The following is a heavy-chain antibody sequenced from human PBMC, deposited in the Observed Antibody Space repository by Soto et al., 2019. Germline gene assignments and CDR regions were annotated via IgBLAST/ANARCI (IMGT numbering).Heavy chain of an antibody. CDR1: GYTFNSYA. V-gene: IGHV1-3*01. J-gene: IGHJ5*02. D-gene: IGHD1-7*01. CDR2: INAGNGNT. CDR3: ALTWETGTTFGIGFDP. Sequence: ASVTVSCTAPGYTFNSYAMHWVRQAPGQRLEWMGWINAGNGNTKYSQKFQGRVTITRDTSASTAYMELSSLRSEDTAVYYCALTWETGTTFGIGFDPWGQGTLVTVSS.